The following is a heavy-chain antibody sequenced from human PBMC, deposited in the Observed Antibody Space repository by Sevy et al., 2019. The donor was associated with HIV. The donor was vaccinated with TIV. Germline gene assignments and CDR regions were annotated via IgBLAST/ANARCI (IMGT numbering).Heavy chain of an antibody. CDR3: ARGVPPPSIWFGELSGYYGMDV. J-gene: IGHJ6*02. CDR1: GYTFTGYY. V-gene: IGHV1-2*04. D-gene: IGHD3-10*01. CDR2: ISPDSGGT. Sequence: ASVKVSCKASGYTFTGYYMHWVRQAPGQGLEWMGWISPDSGGTNCAQKFQGWVTMTRDTSISTAYMELSRLRSDDTAVYYCARGVPPPSIWFGELSGYYGMDVWGQGTTVTVSS.